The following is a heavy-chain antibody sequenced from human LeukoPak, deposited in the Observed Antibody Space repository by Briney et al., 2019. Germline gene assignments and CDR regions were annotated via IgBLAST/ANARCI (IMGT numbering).Heavy chain of an antibody. CDR3: ATGVRGVIILGAFDI. CDR2: FGPEDGET. Sequence: ASVKVSCKVSGYTLTELSMHWVRQAPGKGLEWMGGFGPEDGETIYAQKFQGRVTMTEDTSTDTAYMELSSLRSEDTAVYYCATGVRGVIILGAFDIWGQGTMVTVSS. CDR1: GYTLTELS. J-gene: IGHJ3*02. D-gene: IGHD3-10*01. V-gene: IGHV1-24*01.